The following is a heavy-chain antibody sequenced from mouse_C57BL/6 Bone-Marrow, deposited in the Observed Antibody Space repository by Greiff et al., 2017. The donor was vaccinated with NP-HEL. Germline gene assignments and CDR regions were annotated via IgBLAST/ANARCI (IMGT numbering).Heavy chain of an antibody. CDR2: IYPGSGST. CDR3: ARVDYSYAMDY. V-gene: IGHV1-55*01. CDR1: GYTFTSYW. J-gene: IGHJ4*01. D-gene: IGHD1-1*01. Sequence: QVQLKQPGAELVKPGASVKMSCKASGYTFTSYWITWVKQRPGQGLEWIGDIYPGSGSTNYNEKLKSKATMTVDTSSSTAYMQISSLTSEDSAVYCCARVDYSYAMDYWGQGTSVTVSS.